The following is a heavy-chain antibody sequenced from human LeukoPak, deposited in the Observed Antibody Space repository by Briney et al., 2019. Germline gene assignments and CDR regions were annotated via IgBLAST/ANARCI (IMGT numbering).Heavy chain of an antibody. D-gene: IGHD3-10*01. CDR1: GFTFSSYG. Sequence: GRSLRLSCAASGFTFSSYGMHWVRQAPGKGLEWVAVISYDGSNKYYADSVKGRFTISRDNSKNTLYLQMNSLRAEDTAVYYCARKQFGFDYWGQGTLVAVSS. CDR2: ISYDGSNK. CDR3: ARKQFGFDY. J-gene: IGHJ4*02. V-gene: IGHV3-30*03.